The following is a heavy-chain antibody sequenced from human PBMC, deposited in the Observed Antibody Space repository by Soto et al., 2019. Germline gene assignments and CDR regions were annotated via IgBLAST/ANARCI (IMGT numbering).Heavy chain of an antibody. Sequence: QVQLVESGGGVVQPGRSLRLSCAASGFTFSSYGMHWVRQAPGKGLEWVAVIWYDGSNKYYADSVKGRFTISRDNSKNTLYLQMNSLRAEDTAVYYCARDKVHYYDRYYGMDVWGQGTTVTVSS. CDR2: IWYDGSNK. V-gene: IGHV3-33*01. CDR1: GFTFSSYG. CDR3: ARDKVHYYDRYYGMDV. D-gene: IGHD3-22*01. J-gene: IGHJ6*02.